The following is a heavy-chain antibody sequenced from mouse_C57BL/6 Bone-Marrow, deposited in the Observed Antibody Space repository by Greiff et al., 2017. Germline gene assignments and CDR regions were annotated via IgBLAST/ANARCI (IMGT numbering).Heavy chain of an antibody. CDR3: TTGVYYYGSSH. CDR1: GFNIKDDY. J-gene: IGHJ3*01. D-gene: IGHD1-1*01. CDR2: IDPENGDT. Sequence: EVKLVESGAELVRPGASVKLSCTASGFNIKDDYMHWVKQRPEQGLEWIGWIDPENGDTEYASKFQGKATITADTSSNTAYLQLSSLTSEDTAVYYCTTGVYYYGSSHWGQGTLVTVSA. V-gene: IGHV14-4*01.